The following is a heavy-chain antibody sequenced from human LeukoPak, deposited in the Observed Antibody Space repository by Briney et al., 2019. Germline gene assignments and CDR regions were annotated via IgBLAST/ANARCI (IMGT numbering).Heavy chain of an antibody. J-gene: IGHJ6*02. D-gene: IGHD5-18*01. CDR2: IIPIFGTA. CDR1: GGTFSSYA. Sequence: GASVKVSCKASGGTFSSYAISWVRQAPGQGLEWMGGIIPIFGTANYAQKFQGRVTITADESTSTAYKELSSLRSEDTAVYYCARNGYSYGRNYYYYYGMDVWGQGTLVTVSS. V-gene: IGHV1-69*13. CDR3: ARNGYSYGRNYYYYYGMDV.